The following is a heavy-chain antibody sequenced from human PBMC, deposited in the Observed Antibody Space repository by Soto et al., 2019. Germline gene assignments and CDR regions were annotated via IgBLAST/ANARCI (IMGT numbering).Heavy chain of an antibody. D-gene: IGHD5-12*01. V-gene: IGHV4-59*01. Sequence: ETLSLTCNVSGGSSSSYYWSWIRQHPVKGMEWIGYIYYSGSNNYNPSLKSRVTISVDTSKNQFSLKLSSVTAADAPVYYCARDRVQLEWLLFTAYGMDVWGRGTTVTVSS. J-gene: IGHJ6*02. CDR2: IYYSGSN. CDR1: GGSSSSYY. CDR3: ARDRVQLEWLLFTAYGMDV.